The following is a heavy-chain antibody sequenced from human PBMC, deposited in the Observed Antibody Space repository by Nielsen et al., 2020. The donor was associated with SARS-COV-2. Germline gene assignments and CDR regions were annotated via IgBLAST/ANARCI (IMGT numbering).Heavy chain of an antibody. V-gene: IGHV4-59*02. J-gene: IGHJ4*02. CDR1: GGSVMFYY. D-gene: IGHD5-12*01. CDR2: IYDSGDT. CDR3: ARSPPDYSSGYDFYTKAYYFDY. Sequence: SETLSLTCTVSGGSVMFYYWSWIRQPPGKGLEWIGYIYDSGDTKYNPSLKSRVTISVDTSKNQFSLRLSSVTAADTAVYYCARSPPDYSSGYDFYTKAYYFDYWGQGTLVTVSS.